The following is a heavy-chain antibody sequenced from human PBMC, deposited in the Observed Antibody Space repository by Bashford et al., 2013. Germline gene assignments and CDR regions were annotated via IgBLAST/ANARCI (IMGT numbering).Heavy chain of an antibody. CDR3: RRDFFIESSSGWYHY. D-gene: IGHD6-19*01. Sequence: WVRQAPGQGLEWMGWISAYNGNTNYAQKLQGRVTMTTDTSTSTAYMELRSLRSDDTAVYYCRRDFFIESSSGWYHYWGQGTLVTVSS. J-gene: IGHJ4*02. CDR2: ISAYNGNT. V-gene: IGHV1-18*01.